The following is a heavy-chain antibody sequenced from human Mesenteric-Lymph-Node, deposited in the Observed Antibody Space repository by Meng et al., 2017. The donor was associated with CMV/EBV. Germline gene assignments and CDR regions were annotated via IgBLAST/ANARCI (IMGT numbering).Heavy chain of an antibody. J-gene: IGHJ4*02. CDR3: ARGKYRSSWSSWYYFDY. D-gene: IGHD6-13*01. CDR2: ISSHSSYI. V-gene: IGHV3-21*01. Sequence: GASLKISCAASGFTFSSYSMNWVRQAPGKGLEWVSSISSHSSYIYYADSVKGRFTISRDNAKNSLYLQMNSLRAEDTAVYYCARGKYRSSWSSWYYFDYWGQGTLVTVSS. CDR1: GFTFSSYS.